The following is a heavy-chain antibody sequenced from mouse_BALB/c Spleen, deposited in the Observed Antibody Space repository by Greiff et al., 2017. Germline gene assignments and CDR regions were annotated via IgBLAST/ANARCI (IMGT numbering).Heavy chain of an antibody. V-gene: IGHV2-9*02. CDR2: IWAGGST. CDR1: GFSLTSYG. CDR3: ARGYRYDYYAMDY. Sequence: VKLVESGPGLVAPSQSLSITCTVSGFSLTSYGVHWVRQPPGKGLEWLGVIWAGGSTNYNSALMSRLSISKDNSKSQVFLKMNSLQTDDTAMYYCARGYRYDYYAMDYWGQGTSVTVSS. D-gene: IGHD2-14*01. J-gene: IGHJ4*01.